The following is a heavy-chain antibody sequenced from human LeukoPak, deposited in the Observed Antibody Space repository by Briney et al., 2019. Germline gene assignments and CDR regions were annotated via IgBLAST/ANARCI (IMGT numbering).Heavy chain of an antibody. CDR1: GYTFTNYY. V-gene: IGHV1-2*02. CDR2: IHPNSGAT. J-gene: IGHJ4*02. Sequence: ASVKVSCKTSGYTFTNYYMHWVRQVPGQGLEWLGWIHPNSGATTYAQKFHGRVTMTRDTSINTAYMELSSLRSDDTAVYYCASGSSTDYWGQGTLVTVSS. CDR3: ASGSSTDY. D-gene: IGHD6-6*01.